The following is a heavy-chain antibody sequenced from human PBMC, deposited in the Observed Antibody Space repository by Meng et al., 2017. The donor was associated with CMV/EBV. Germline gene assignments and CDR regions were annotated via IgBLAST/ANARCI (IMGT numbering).Heavy chain of an antibody. J-gene: IGHJ4*02. V-gene: IGHV3-15*01. CDR2: IKSKTDGGTT. CDR1: GCTFSNAW. CDR3: TGIAAG. Sequence: VQLVAFGVGWVNLAGSFRVSCAAFGCTFSNAWMSWVRQAPGKGLEWVGRIKSKTDGGTTDYAVPVKGRFTISRDDSKNTLYLQMNSLKTEDTAVYYCTGIAAGWGQGTLVTVSS. D-gene: IGHD6-13*01.